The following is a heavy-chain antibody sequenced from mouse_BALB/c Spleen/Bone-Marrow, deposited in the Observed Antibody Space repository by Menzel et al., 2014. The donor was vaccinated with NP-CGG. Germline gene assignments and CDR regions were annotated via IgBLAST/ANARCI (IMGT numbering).Heavy chain of an antibody. D-gene: IGHD1-1*01. J-gene: IGHJ4*01. CDR2: IWAGGST. CDR1: GFSLTSYG. Sequence: QVQLKQSGPGLVAPSQSLSITCTASGFSLTSYGVHWVRQPPGKVLEWLGVIWAGGSTNYNSALMSRLSVSKDNSKSQVFLKMNSLQTDDTAMYYCARGSYYEGAMDYWGQGTSVTVSS. CDR3: ARGSYYEGAMDY. V-gene: IGHV2-9*02.